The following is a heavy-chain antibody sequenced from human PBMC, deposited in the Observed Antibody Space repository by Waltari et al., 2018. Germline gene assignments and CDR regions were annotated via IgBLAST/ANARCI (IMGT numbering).Heavy chain of an antibody. CDR2: IHPSGGST. V-gene: IGHV1-46*01. Sequence: QVKLVPSGAEVTKPGSSVRVSCKASGYTFTRYYMHGVREAPGQGLEWMGEIHPSGGSTSYAQTYQCRVTRTSATCTCTVYMALSSLRSEETAVYSCARVGGYSYVSGFDPWGQGTLVTVSS. CDR1: GYTFTRYY. D-gene: IGHD5-18*01. J-gene: IGHJ5*02. CDR3: ARVGGYSYVSGFDP.